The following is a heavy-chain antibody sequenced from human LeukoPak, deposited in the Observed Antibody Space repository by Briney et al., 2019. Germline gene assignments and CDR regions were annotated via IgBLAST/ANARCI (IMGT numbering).Heavy chain of an antibody. J-gene: IGHJ4*02. CDR3: AGNVEF. CDR1: GFTFSSYW. D-gene: IGHD5-24*01. CDR2: IEQDGSEI. Sequence: GGSLRLSCAASGFTFSSYWMTWVRQAPGKGLEWVANIEQDGSEIYYVESVKGRFTISRDNAKNSLYLQMNSLRAEDTAVYYCAGNVEFWGQGTLVTVSS. V-gene: IGHV3-7*02.